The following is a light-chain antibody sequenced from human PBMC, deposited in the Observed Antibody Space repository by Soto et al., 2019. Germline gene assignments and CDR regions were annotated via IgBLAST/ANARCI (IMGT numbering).Light chain of an antibody. CDR1: QSISSG. Sequence: DIQMTQSPSTLSASVVHRVTITCRASQSISSGLAWYQKKPGKAPKLLIYDASTLESGVPSRFSGSGSGTEFTLTISSLQPDDFATYYCQQYNGYSTWTFGQGTKVDIK. CDR3: QQYNGYSTWT. J-gene: IGKJ1*01. CDR2: DAS. V-gene: IGKV1-5*01.